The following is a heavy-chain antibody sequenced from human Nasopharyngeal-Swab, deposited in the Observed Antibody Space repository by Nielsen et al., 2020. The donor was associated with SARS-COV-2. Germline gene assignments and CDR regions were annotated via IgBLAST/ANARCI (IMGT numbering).Heavy chain of an antibody. D-gene: IGHD3-22*01. CDR2: TIPVFGTP. Sequence: WVRQAPGQGLEWMGGTIPVFGTPIYAQKFQGRVTITADKSTSTAYMELSSLRSEDTAFYYCARLNNYDSGGYYYIDYWGQGTLVTVSS. V-gene: IGHV1-69*06. CDR3: ARLNNYDSGGYYYIDY. J-gene: IGHJ4*02.